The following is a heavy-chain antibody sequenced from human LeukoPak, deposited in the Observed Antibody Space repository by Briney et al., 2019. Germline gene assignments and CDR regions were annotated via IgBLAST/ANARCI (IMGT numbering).Heavy chain of an antibody. CDR1: GGSISSYY. D-gene: IGHD3-22*01. V-gene: IGHV4-59*01. CDR3: ARGGFAYYYDSSGYYYFDY. CDR2: IYYSGST. Sequence: SETLSHTYTVSGGSISSYYWSRIRQPLGKGRDWIGYIYYSGSTNYNPSLKSRVTISVDTSKNQFSLKLSSVTAADTAVYYSARGGFAYYYDSSGYYYFDYWGQGTLVTVSS. J-gene: IGHJ4*02.